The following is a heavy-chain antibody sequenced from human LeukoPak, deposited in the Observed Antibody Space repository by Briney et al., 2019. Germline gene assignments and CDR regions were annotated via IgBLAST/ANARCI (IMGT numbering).Heavy chain of an antibody. J-gene: IGHJ4*02. CDR2: ISGSGGST. D-gene: IGHD2-2*01. CDR1: GFTFSSYS. V-gene: IGHV3-23*01. Sequence: GGSLRLSCAASGFTFSSYSMNWVRQAPGKGLEWVSAISGSGGSTYYTDSVKGRFTIPRDNSKNTLYLQMNSLRAEDTAVYYCAKGGRDIVVVPAVTDYWGQGTLVTVSS. CDR3: AKGGRDIVVVPAVTDY.